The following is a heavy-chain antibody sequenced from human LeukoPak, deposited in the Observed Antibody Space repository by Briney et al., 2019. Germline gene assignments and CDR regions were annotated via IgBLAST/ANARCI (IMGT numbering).Heavy chain of an antibody. V-gene: IGHV3-74*01. CDR1: GFTFRNSW. J-gene: IGHJ6*02. D-gene: IGHD5-24*01. Sequence: GGFLRLSCAASGFTFRNSWMNWVRQAPGKGLVWVSRIISDATTTTYADSVKGRFIISRDNAKNTLYLQMNSLRAEDTAVYYCVKRDGYKPWDYNGMDVWGQGTTVTVS. CDR3: VKRDGYKPWDYNGMDV. CDR2: IISDATTT.